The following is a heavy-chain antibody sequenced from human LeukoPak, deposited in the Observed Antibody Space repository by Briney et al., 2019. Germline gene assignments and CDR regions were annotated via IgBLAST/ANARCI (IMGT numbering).Heavy chain of an antibody. V-gene: IGHV4-34*01. CDR1: GGSFSGYY. D-gene: IGHD3-22*01. J-gene: IGHJ4*02. Sequence: SETLSLTCAVYGGSFSGYYWSWIRQPPGKGLEWIGEINHSGSTNYNPSLKSRVTISVDTSKNQFSLKLSSVTAADTAVYYCARTPRYYYDSSEGYWGQGTLVTVSS. CDR2: INHSGST. CDR3: ARTPRYYYDSSEGY.